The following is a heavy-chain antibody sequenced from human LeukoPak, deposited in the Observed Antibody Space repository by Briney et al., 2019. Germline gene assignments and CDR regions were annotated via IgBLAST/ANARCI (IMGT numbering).Heavy chain of an antibody. CDR2: INPNSGGT. J-gene: IGHJ6*02. V-gene: IGHV1-2*02. D-gene: IGHD2-2*01. CDR1: GYTFTGYY. Sequence: GASVKVSCKASGYTFTGYYMHWVRQAPGQGLEWMGWINPNSGGTNYAQKFQGRVTMTRDTSISTAYMELSRLRSDDTAVYHCARDLYCSSTSCPPWGQGTTVTVSS. CDR3: ARDLYCSSTSCPP.